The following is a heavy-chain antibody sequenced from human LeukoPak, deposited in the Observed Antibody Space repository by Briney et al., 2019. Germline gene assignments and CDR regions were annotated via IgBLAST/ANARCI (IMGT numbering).Heavy chain of an antibody. CDR3: ASGITMIVDQMGTDY. V-gene: IGHV3-48*03. J-gene: IGHJ4*02. D-gene: IGHD3-22*01. CDR1: GFTFSSYE. Sequence: PGGSLRLSCAASGFTFSSYEMNWVRQAPGKGLEWVSYISSSGSTIYYADSVKGRFTISRDNAKNSLYLQMNSLRAEDTAVYYCASGITMIVDQMGTDYWGQGTLVTVSS. CDR2: ISSSGSTI.